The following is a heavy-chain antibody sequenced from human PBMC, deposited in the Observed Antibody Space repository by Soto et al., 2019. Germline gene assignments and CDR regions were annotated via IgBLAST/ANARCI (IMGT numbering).Heavy chain of an antibody. D-gene: IGHD7-27*01. CDR2: INAGNGNT. V-gene: IGHV1-3*05. CDR1: GYTFTSYA. CDR3: ARGANWVDI. J-gene: IGHJ3*02. Sequence: QVQIVQSGAEEKKPGASVKVSCKASGYTFTSYAMHWVRQAPGQRLEWMGWINAGNGNTKSSLKFQGRVTIARDTSASTAYMELSSLRSEDTAVYYCARGANWVDIWGQGTMVTVSS.